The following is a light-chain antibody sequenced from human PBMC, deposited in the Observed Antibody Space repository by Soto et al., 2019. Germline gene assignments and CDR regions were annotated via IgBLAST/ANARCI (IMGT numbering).Light chain of an antibody. V-gene: IGKV1-5*03. Sequence: DLQRTQSACTGSASVGDRVTMSGRASQSVSNWLAWYQQKPGKAPNLLIYKASSLKNGVPSRFSGIGSGTEFSLAISILQPDDFATHYRQMYKSYPEALGPGTKVDIK. J-gene: IGKJ1*01. CDR1: QSVSNW. CDR2: KAS. CDR3: QMYKSYPEA.